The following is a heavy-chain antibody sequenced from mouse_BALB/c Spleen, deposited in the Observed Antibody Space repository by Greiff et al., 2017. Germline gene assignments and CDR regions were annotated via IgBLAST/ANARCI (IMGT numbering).Heavy chain of an antibody. D-gene: IGHD2-3*01. V-gene: IGHV1-69*02. CDR3: ARGGPLDGYLRKAWFAY. CDR1: GYTFTSYW. CDR2: IDPSDSYT. J-gene: IGHJ3*01. Sequence: QVQLQQPGAELVKPGASVKLSCKASGYTFTSYWMHWVKQRPGQGLEWIGEIDPSDSYTNYNQKFKGKATLTVDKSSSTAYMQLSSLTSEDSAVYYCARGGPLDGYLRKAWFAYWGQGTLVTVSA.